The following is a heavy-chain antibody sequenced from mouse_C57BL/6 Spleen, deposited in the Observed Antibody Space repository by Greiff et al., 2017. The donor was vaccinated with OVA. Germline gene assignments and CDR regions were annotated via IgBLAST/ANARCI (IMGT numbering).Heavy chain of an antibody. CDR3: TRGGNYDYDVGDAMDY. CDR1: GYTFTSYW. J-gene: IGHJ4*01. CDR2: IYPGNSDT. D-gene: IGHD2-4*01. V-gene: IGHV1-5*01. Sequence: VQLKQSGTVLARPGASVKMSCKTSGYTFTSYWMHWVKQRPGQGLEWIGAIYPGNSDTSYNQKFKGKAKLTAVTSASTAYMEISSLKNEDSAVYYCTRGGNYDYDVGDAMDYWGQGTSVTVSS.